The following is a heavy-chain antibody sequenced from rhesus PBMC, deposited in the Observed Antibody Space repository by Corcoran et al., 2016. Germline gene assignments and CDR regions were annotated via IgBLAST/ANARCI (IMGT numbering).Heavy chain of an antibody. CDR2: INSGGGTT. D-gene: IGHD3-28*01. CDR1: GFTFSSYG. CDR3: AIRTYYYDSGYYNPTGY. Sequence: EVQLVETGGGLVQPGGSLKLSCAASGFTFSSYGMSWVRQAPGKGLEWVSAINSGGGTTYHADSVKGRCTSSRDNSKNTLSLQMNSLRAEDTAVYYCAIRTYYYDSGYYNPTGYWVQGVLVTVSS. V-gene: IGHV3S5*01. J-gene: IGHJ4*01.